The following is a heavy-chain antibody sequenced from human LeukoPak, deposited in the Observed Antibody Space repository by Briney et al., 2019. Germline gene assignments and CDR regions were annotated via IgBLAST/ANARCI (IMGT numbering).Heavy chain of an antibody. CDR1: GGSIRTYY. D-gene: IGHD3-10*01. Sequence: PSETLSLTCTVSGGSIRTYYWSWIRQPPGKGLEWIGFIYYSGSTKYNPSLKSRVTISVDTSKNQFSLKLSSVTAADTAVYYCATMVQGVHTYFGSWGQGNLVAVSS. CDR3: ATMVQGVHTYFGS. CDR2: IYYSGST. J-gene: IGHJ4*02. V-gene: IGHV4-59*01.